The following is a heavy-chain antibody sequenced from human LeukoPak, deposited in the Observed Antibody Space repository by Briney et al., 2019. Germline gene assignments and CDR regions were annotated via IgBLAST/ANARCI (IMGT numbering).Heavy chain of an antibody. CDR2: INQDGSEN. V-gene: IGHV3-7*01. CDR1: GFTFSSYS. D-gene: IGHD3-3*01. J-gene: IGHJ4*02. CDR3: TRDRGFGHFDC. Sequence: GGSLRLSCAASGFTFSSYSMNLVRRAPGKGLEFVANINQDGSENYYVDSVRGRFIISRDNAKNSLYLQMTSLRVEDTAVYYCTRDRGFGHFDCWGQGTLVTVSS.